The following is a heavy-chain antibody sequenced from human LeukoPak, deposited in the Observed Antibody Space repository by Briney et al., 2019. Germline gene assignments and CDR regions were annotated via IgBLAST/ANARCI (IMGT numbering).Heavy chain of an antibody. CDR2: ISSSSSTI. V-gene: IGHV3-48*01. J-gene: IGHJ5*02. CDR3: ACGFRFDP. CDR1: GFTFSSYS. Sequence: PGGSLRLSCAASGFTFSSYSMNWVRQAPGKGLEWVSYISSSSSTIYYADSVKGRFTISRDNAKNSLYLQMNSLRAEDTAVYYCACGFRFDPWGQGTLVTVSS.